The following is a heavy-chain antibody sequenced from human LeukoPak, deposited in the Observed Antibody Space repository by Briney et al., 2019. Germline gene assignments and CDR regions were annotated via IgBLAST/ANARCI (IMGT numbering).Heavy chain of an antibody. Sequence: ASVKVSCKASGYTFTGYYMHWVRQAPGQGLEWMGWINPDNGGTNYAQKFQGRVSMTSDMSISTAYMELSRLRSDDTAVYYCARDPSNSGYDYLYYFDYGGQGPLVTVPS. J-gene: IGHJ4*02. CDR1: GYTFTGYY. CDR3: ARDPSNSGYDYLYYFDY. V-gene: IGHV1-2*02. D-gene: IGHD5-12*01. CDR2: INPDNGGT.